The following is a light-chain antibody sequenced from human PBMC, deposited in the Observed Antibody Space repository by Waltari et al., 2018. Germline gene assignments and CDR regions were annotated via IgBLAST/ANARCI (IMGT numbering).Light chain of an antibody. Sequence: QSVLNQPPSVSGTPGQTVTISCSGSNSNIANTYVYWYQQLPGMAPKLLIYRNNQRPSGVPDRFSGSKSGTSASRAIGGLRSEDEAHYSCAIWDDGVIFGGGTKLTVL. J-gene: IGLJ2*01. V-gene: IGLV1-47*01. CDR3: AIWDDGVI. CDR2: RNN. CDR1: NSNIANTY.